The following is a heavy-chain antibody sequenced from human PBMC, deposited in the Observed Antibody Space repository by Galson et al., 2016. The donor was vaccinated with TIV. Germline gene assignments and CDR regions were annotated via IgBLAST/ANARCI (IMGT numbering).Heavy chain of an antibody. CDR1: GFTVSGNY. V-gene: IGHV3-53*05. D-gene: IGHD2-21*01. CDR3: ARDRRHCGNECYLFYYYGMDV. Sequence: SLRLSCAAPGFTVSGNYMTWVRQAPGKGLERVSLIYNDGSTTYADSVKGRFSISRDNFKNTVYLQMNSLRADDTAVYYCARDRRHCGNECYLFYYYGMDVWGQGTTVTVSS. J-gene: IGHJ6*02. CDR2: IYNDGST.